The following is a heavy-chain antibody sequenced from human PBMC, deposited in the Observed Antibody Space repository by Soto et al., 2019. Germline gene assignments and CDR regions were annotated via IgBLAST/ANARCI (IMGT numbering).Heavy chain of an antibody. V-gene: IGHV4-31*03. CDR2: IYYSGST. J-gene: IGHJ6*02. Sequence: SETLSLTCTVSGGSISSGGYYWSWIRQHPGKGLEWIGYIYYSGSTYYNPSLKSRVTISVDTSKNQFSLKLSSVTAADTAVYYCARVSSSNYVPYYYYGMDVWGQGTTVTVSS. D-gene: IGHD4-4*01. CDR3: ARVSSSNYVPYYYYGMDV. CDR1: GGSISSGGYY.